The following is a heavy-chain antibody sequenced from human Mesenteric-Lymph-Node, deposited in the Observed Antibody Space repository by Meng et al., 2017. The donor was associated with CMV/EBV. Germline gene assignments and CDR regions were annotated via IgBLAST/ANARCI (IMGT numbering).Heavy chain of an antibody. CDR1: GGSVNSGSYY. CDR3: ARSYRYTGYFDF. J-gene: IGHJ4*02. V-gene: IGHV4-61*01. CDR2: ILNTGST. D-gene: IGHD5-18*01. Sequence: SETLSLTCSVSGGSVNSGSYYWNWIRQPPGKGLQWIAYILNTGSTNYDPSLKSRVTISVDTSKNQFSLRLSSVTAADTAVYYCARSYRYTGYFDFWGQGALVTVS.